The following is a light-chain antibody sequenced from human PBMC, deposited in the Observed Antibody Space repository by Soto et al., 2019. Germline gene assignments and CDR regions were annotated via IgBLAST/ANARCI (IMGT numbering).Light chain of an antibody. CDR1: NSNIGNNN. V-gene: IGLV1-47*01. J-gene: IGLJ3*02. CDR2: KND. Sequence: QSVLTQPPSTSGTPGQRVTVSCSGSNSNIGNNNVYWYQQLPGTAPQLLIYKNDQRPSGVPDRFSGSKSGTSASLAIRGLRSEDEADYYCAAWDDSLSGRWVFGGGTKLTVL. CDR3: AAWDDSLSGRWV.